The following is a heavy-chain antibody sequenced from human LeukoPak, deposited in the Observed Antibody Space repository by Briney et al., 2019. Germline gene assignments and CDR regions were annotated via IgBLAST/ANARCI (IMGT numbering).Heavy chain of an antibody. CDR2: MNPNSGNT. D-gene: IGHD2-2*01. CDR3: ARGYYCSSTSCHGGDFDY. J-gene: IGHJ4*02. V-gene: IGHV1-8*03. Sequence: ASVKVSCKASGYTFTCYDINGVRQATGQGLEWMGWMNPNSGNTGYAQKFQGRVTITRNTSISTAYMELSSLRSEDTAVYYCARGYYCSSTSCHGGDFDYWGQGTLVTVSS. CDR1: GYTFTCYD.